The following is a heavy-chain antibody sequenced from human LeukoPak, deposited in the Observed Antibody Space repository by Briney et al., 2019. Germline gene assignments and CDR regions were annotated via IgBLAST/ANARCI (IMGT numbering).Heavy chain of an antibody. V-gene: IGHV3-30-3*01. CDR2: ISYDGSNK. CDR3: ASTMHDYGFVVY. Sequence: PGGSLRLSCAASGFTFSSYAMHWVRQAPGKGLEWVAVISYDGSNKYYADSVKGRFTISRDNSKNTLYLQMNSLRAEDTAVYYCASTMHDYGFVVYWGQGTLVTVSS. D-gene: IGHD4-17*01. CDR1: GFTFSSYA. J-gene: IGHJ4*02.